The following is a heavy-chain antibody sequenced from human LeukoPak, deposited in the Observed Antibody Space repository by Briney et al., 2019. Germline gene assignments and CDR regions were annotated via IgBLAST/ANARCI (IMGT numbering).Heavy chain of an antibody. CDR1: GDSISSYY. D-gene: IGHD4-17*01. CDR2: IYTSGST. CDR3: GRHYGHSGYYYYMDV. Sequence: SETLSLTCTVSGDSISSYYWSWNRQPPGKGLEWIGYIYTSGSTNYNPSLKSRVTISVDTSKNQFSLKLSSVTAADTAVYYCGRHYGHSGYYYYMDVWGKGTTVTVSS. V-gene: IGHV4-4*09. J-gene: IGHJ6*03.